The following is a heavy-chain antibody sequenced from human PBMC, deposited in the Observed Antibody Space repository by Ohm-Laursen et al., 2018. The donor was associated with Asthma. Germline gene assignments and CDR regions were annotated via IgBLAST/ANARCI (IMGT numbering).Heavy chain of an antibody. Sequence: SLRLSCTASGYTFSRYSIHWVCQIPGKGLEWVASISTASSFIYYADSVRGRFTTSRDNARNSVYLQMNSLRAEDTALYYCARIGPEWELPGREYSLHHWGEGTLVTVSS. D-gene: IGHD1-26*01. CDR3: ARIGPEWELPGREYSLHH. J-gene: IGHJ1*01. CDR2: ISTASSFI. CDR1: GYTFSRYS. V-gene: IGHV3-21*01.